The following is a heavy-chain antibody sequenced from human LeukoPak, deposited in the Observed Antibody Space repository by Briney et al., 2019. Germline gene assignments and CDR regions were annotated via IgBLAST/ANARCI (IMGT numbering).Heavy chain of an antibody. CDR3: ARGYSSSWNYFDY. V-gene: IGHV4-59*01. CDR2: VFDSGGT. J-gene: IGHJ4*02. D-gene: IGHD6-13*01. CDR1: GGSIRNYG. Sequence: SETLSLTCTVSGGSIRNYGSSWIRQPPGKGLEWIGYVFDSGGTKYNPPLKRRVTISVDTSKKQFSLKLSSVTAADTAVYYCARGYSSSWNYFDYWGQGTLVTVSS.